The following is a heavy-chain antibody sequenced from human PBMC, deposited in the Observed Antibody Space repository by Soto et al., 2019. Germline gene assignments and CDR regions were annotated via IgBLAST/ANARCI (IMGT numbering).Heavy chain of an antibody. J-gene: IGHJ6*02. D-gene: IGHD5-12*01. Sequence: SETLSLTCTVSGGSISSSSYYWGWIRQPPGKGLEWIGSIYYSGGTYYNPSLKSRVTISVDTSKNQFSLKLSSVTAADTAVYYCARHYSGYDSDYYYGMDVWGQGTTVTVSS. CDR3: ARHYSGYDSDYYYGMDV. V-gene: IGHV4-39*01. CDR2: IYYSGGT. CDR1: GGSISSSSYY.